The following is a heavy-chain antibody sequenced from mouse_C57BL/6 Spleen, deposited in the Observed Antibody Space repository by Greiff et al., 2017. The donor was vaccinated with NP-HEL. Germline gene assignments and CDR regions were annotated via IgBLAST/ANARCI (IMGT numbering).Heavy chain of an antibody. CDR2: IHPNSGST. V-gene: IGHV1-64*01. J-gene: IGHJ4*01. CDR1: GYTFTSYW. Sequence: QVQLQQPGAELVKPGASVKLSCKASGYTFTSYWMHWVKQRPGQGLEWIGMIHPNSGSTNYNEKFKSKATLTVDKSSSTAYMQLSSLTSEDSAVYYCARPPLLLRAGDYWGQGTSVTVSS. CDR3: ARPPLLLRAGDY. D-gene: IGHD1-1*01.